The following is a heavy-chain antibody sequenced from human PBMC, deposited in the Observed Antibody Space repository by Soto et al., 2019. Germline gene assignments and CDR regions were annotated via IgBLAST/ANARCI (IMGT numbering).Heavy chain of an antibody. CDR3: AKDIIGLAAAGFDY. J-gene: IGHJ4*02. D-gene: IGHD6-13*01. V-gene: IGHV3-9*01. CDR2: ISWNSGSI. CDR1: GFTFDDYA. Sequence: EVQLVESGGGLVQPGRSLRLSCAASGFTFDDYAMHWVRQAPGKGLEWVSGISWNSGSIGYADSVKGRFTISRDNAKNSLYLQMNSLRAEDTALYYCAKDIIGLAAAGFDYWGQGTLVTVSS.